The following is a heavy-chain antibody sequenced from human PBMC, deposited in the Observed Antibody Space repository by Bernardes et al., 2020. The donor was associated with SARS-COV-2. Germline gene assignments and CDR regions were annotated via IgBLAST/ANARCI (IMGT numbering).Heavy chain of an antibody. V-gene: IGHV3-23*01. Sequence: VGSLRLSCAASGFTFSSHVMNWVRQAPGKGLEWVSVISTSGGGTYYADSVKGRFTISRDNSKTTLYLQMNSLRAEDTAVYYCAYYWADYWGQGTLVTVSS. CDR1: GFTFSSHV. J-gene: IGHJ4*02. CDR2: ISTSGGGT. CDR3: AYYWADY. D-gene: IGHD3-10*01.